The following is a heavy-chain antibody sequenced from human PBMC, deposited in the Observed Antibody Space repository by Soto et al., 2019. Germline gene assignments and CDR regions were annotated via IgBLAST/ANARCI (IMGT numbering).Heavy chain of an antibody. J-gene: IGHJ4*02. CDR2: IYHSGST. Sequence: SETLSLTCAVSGGSIISGGYSWSWIRQPPGKGLEWIGYIYHSGSTYYNPSLKSRVTISVDRSKNQFSLKLSSVTAADTAVYYCARDLDYWGQGTLVTVSS. CDR3: ARDLDY. V-gene: IGHV4-30-2*01. CDR1: GGSIISGGYS.